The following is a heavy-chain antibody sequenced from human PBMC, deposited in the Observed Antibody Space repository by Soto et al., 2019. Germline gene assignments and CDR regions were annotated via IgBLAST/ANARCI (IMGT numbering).Heavy chain of an antibody. CDR3: ATAYYYGSGSYLYYYGMDV. Sequence: EVQLLESGGGLVQPGGSLRLSCAASGFTFSSYAMSWVRQAPGKGLEWVSAISGSGGSTYYADSVKGRFTISRDNSKNTLYRQMNSLRAEDTAVYYCATAYYYGSGSYLYYYGMDVWGQGTTVTVSS. CDR1: GFTFSSYA. D-gene: IGHD3-10*01. CDR2: ISGSGGST. V-gene: IGHV3-23*01. J-gene: IGHJ6*02.